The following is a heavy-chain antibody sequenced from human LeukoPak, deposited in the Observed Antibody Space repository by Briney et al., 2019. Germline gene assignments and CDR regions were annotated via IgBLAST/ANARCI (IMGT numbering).Heavy chain of an antibody. D-gene: IGHD1-26*01. CDR3: ARHRFVVGATDAFDI. V-gene: IGHV3-21*01. CDR1: RFTFSSYT. Sequence: GGSLRLSCAASRFTFSSYTMNWVRQAPGKGLEWVSSISSSSSYIYYADSVKGRFIISRDNAKNSLYLHMNSLRAEDTAVYYCARHRFVVGATDAFDIWGQGTMVTVSS. CDR2: ISSSSSYI. J-gene: IGHJ3*02.